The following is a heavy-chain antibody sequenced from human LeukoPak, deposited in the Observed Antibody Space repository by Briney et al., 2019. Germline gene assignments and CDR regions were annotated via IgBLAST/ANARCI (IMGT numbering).Heavy chain of an antibody. Sequence: SETLSLTCTVSGYSISSGYYWGWIRQPPGKGLEWIGSIYHSGSTYYNPSLKSRVTISVDTSKNQFSLKLSSVTAADTAVYYYARIGGSYPKTVDYWGQGTLVTVSS. CDR1: GYSISSGYY. D-gene: IGHD1-26*01. J-gene: IGHJ4*02. V-gene: IGHV4-38-2*02. CDR2: IYHSGST. CDR3: ARIGGSYPKTVDY.